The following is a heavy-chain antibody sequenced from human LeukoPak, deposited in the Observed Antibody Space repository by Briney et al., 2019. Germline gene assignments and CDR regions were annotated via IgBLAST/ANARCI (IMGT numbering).Heavy chain of an antibody. J-gene: IGHJ4*02. CDR1: GGSISSSSYY. V-gene: IGHV4-39*07. CDR3: ARGGSYGFPFDY. Sequence: SETLSLTCTVSGGSISSSSYYWGWIRQPPGKGLEWIGSIYYSGSTYYNPSLKSRVTISVDTSKNQFSLKLSSVTAADTAVYYCARGGSYGFPFDYWGQGTLVTVSS. D-gene: IGHD3-16*02. CDR2: IYYSGST.